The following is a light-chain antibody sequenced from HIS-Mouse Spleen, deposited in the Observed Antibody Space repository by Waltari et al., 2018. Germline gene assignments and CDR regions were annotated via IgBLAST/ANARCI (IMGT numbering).Light chain of an antibody. Sequence: QSALTQPASVSGSPGQSITISCTGTISDVGSYNLVPWYQQHPGKAPKLMLYEGSKRPSGVSNRFSGSKSGNTASLTISGLQAEDEADYYCCSYAGSSTLVFGGGTKLTVL. CDR3: CSYAGSSTLV. J-gene: IGLJ3*02. CDR1: ISDVGSYNL. V-gene: IGLV2-23*01. CDR2: EGS.